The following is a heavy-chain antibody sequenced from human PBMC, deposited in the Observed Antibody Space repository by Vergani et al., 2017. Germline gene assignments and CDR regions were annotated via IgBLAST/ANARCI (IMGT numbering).Heavy chain of an antibody. V-gene: IGHV4-30-2*02. D-gene: IGHD6-19*01. J-gene: IGHJ4*02. CDR2: IYYSGST. CDR1: GGSISSGGYS. CDR3: AAGYSSGWYLD. Sequence: QLQLQESGSGLVKPSQTLSLTCAVSGGSISSGGYSWSWIRQPPGKGLEWIGYIYYSGSTNYNPSLKSRVTISVDTSKNQFSLKLSSVTAADTAVYYCAAGYSSGWYLDWGQGTLVTVSS.